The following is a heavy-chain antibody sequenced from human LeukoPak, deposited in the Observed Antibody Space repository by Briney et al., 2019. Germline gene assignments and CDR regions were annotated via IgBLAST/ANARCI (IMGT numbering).Heavy chain of an antibody. CDR3: TAAPREPVTWWVY. CDR1: GFTFSDSA. J-gene: IGHJ4*02. V-gene: IGHV3-73*01. CDR2: IRSKANNYAT. D-gene: IGHD2-15*01. Sequence: GGSLRLSCAASGFTFSDSAMHGVRQASGKGLEWVGRIRSKANNYATAYAASVKGRFTISRDDSKNTAYLQMNSLKTEDTAVYYCTAAPREPVTWWVYWGQGTLVTLSS.